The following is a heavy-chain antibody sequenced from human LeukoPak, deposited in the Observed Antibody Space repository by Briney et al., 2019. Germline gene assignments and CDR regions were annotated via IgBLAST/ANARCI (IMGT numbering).Heavy chain of an antibody. D-gene: IGHD2-8*01. CDR3: ASNGPLLSDTNRYYFNY. Sequence: PSETLSLTCGVFGGSFSEYYWTWIRQSPGKGLKWIGEINHSGTTNYNPSLESRVTISVDTSKNQFSLNLSSVTAADTAVYYCASNGPLLSDTNRYYFNYWGQGTLVTVSS. V-gene: IGHV4-34*01. CDR1: GGSFSEYY. CDR2: INHSGTT. J-gene: IGHJ4*02.